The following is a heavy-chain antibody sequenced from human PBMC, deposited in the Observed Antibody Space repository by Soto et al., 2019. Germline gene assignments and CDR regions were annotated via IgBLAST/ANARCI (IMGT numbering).Heavy chain of an antibody. CDR1: GFSLSTSGMC. D-gene: IGHD3-22*01. CDR2: IDWDDDK. V-gene: IGHV2-70*01. Sequence: SGPTLVNPTQTLTLTCTFSGFSLSTSGMCVSWIRQPPGRALEWLALIDWDDDKYYSTSLKTRLTISKDTSKNQVVLTMTNMDPVDTATYYCARIRGYYDSSGYLTPHGMDVWGQGTTVTVSS. J-gene: IGHJ6*02. CDR3: ARIRGYYDSSGYLTPHGMDV.